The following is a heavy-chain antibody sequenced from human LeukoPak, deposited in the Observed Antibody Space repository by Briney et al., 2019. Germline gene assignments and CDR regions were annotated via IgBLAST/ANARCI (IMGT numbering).Heavy chain of an antibody. V-gene: IGHV4-34*01. CDR2: INHSGST. CDR3: ARSEQLVFDY. CDR1: GGSFSGYY. Sequence: PSETLSLTCAVYGGSFSGYYWSWIRQPPGKGLEWIGEINHSGSTNYNPSLKSRVTISVDTSKNQLSLKLSSVTAADTAVYYCARSEQLVFDYWGQGTLVTVSS. D-gene: IGHD6-6*01. J-gene: IGHJ4*02.